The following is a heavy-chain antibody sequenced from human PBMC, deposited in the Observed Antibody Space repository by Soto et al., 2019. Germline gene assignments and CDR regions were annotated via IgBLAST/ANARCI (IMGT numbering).Heavy chain of an antibody. CDR3: ARDLKVAAAGTGYYYYGMDV. D-gene: IGHD6-13*01. V-gene: IGHV3-21*01. CDR2: ISRSSSNI. CDR1: GFNFSSYS. Sequence: EVQLVESGGGLVKPGGSLRLSCAASGFNFSSYSMNWVRQAPGKGLEWVSSISRSSSNIYYVDSVKGRFTISRDNAKNSLYLQMNSLRAEDTAVYYCARDLKVAAAGTGYYYYGMDVWGQGTTVTVCS. J-gene: IGHJ6*02.